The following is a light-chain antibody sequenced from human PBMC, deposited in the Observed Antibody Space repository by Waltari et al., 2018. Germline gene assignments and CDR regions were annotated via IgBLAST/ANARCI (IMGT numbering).Light chain of an antibody. CDR2: DAS. CDR1: QDISVF. J-gene: IGKJ3*01. V-gene: IGKV1-33*01. Sequence: DIQMTQSPSPLSASLGDRVTITCQASQDISVFLNWYQQTPGEAPNLLIYDASILQAGVPSRFSGGGSVTDITLTISGLQPEDVATYYCQQYDDLPPFTFGPGTKVDLK. CDR3: QQYDDLPPFT.